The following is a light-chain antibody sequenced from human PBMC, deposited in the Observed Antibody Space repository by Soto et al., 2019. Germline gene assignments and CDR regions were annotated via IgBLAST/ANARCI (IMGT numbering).Light chain of an antibody. CDR2: GTS. CDR3: QRYGSFPRT. CDR1: QSVSSNY. Sequence: EIVLTQSPGTLSLSPGDRATLSCRASQSVSSNYVAWYQQKFGRAPRLLMYGTSYRATGIPDRFSGSGSGTNFTLTISRLEPEDFGVYYCQRYGSFPRTFGQGTKVEV. J-gene: IGKJ1*01. V-gene: IGKV3-20*01.